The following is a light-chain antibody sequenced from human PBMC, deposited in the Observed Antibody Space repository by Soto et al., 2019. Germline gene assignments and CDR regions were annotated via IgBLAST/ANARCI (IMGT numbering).Light chain of an antibody. J-gene: IGKJ1*01. CDR3: QQYDTFPRT. V-gene: IGKV1-5*01. CDR2: DAS. CDR1: QNINKW. Sequence: DSQMTQSPSTLSAAVGDRVVITCRASQNINKWLSWYQQKPGKAPKFLIYDASTLETGVPSSFSGSGSGTEFTLTISSLQPDDFATFYCQQYDTFPRTFGQGTKVDIK.